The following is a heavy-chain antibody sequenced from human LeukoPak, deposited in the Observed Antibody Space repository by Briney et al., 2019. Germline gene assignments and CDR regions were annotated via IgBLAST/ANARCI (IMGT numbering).Heavy chain of an antibody. J-gene: IGHJ4*02. V-gene: IGHV4-39*07. D-gene: IGHD3-10*01. CDR1: GGSISSRPYY. CDR2: ISYSGTT. CDR3: ARHVTYYYGSGSSRYFDY. Sequence: SETLSLTCTVSGGSISSRPYYWGWVRQPPGKGLEWIGTISYSGTTYYSPSLKSRVTISVDTSKNQFSLKLSSVTAADTAVYYCARHVTYYYGSGSSRYFDYWGQGTLVTVSS.